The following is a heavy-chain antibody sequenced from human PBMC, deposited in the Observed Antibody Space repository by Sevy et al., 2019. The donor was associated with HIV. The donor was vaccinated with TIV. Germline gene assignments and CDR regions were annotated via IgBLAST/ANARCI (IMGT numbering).Heavy chain of an antibody. V-gene: IGHV3-23*01. Sequence: GGSLRLSCAASGFSFSNYEMNWVRQAPGKGLEWVSAISGSGGSTYYADSVKGRFTISRDNSKNTLYLQMNSLRAEDTAVYYCATTGADCSGGSCYYYGMDVWGQGTTVTVSS. CDR1: GFSFSNYE. J-gene: IGHJ6*02. D-gene: IGHD2-15*01. CDR2: ISGSGGST. CDR3: ATTGADCSGGSCYYYGMDV.